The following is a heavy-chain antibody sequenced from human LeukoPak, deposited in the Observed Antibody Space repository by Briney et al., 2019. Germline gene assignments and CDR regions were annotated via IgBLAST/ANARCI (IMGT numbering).Heavy chain of an antibody. Sequence: GGSLRLSCAASGFTFSSSGMSWVRQAPGKGLECVSSISDNGDRTYYADSVKGRFTISRDNAKTSLYLQMNSLRAEDTAVYYCARAYSSSWFKSDAFDIWGQGTMVTVSS. CDR2: ISDNGDRT. V-gene: IGHV3-23*01. D-gene: IGHD6-13*01. J-gene: IGHJ3*02. CDR1: GFTFSSSG. CDR3: ARAYSSSWFKSDAFDI.